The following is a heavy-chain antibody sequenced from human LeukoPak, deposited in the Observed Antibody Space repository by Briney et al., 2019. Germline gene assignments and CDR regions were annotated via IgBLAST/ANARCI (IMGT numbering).Heavy chain of an antibody. D-gene: IGHD6-13*01. Sequence: GGSLRLSCAASGFTFSSYWMSWVRQAPGKGLAWVANINQDGSERYYVDSVKGRFTISRDNAKNSLYLQMNSLRAEDTAVYYCARFGIVAAGATPGSWGQGALVTVSS. CDR3: ARFGIVAAGATPGS. J-gene: IGHJ5*02. V-gene: IGHV3-7*01. CDR1: GFTFSSYW. CDR2: INQDGSER.